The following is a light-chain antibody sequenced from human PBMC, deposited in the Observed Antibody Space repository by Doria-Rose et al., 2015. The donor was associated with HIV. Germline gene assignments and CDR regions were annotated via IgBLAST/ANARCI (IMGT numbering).Light chain of an antibody. Sequence: QSVLIQPASLSGSPGQSITISCKGTSSDLSGYNSVSWYQQYPGRAPKVIIYDVIRRPSDVPYRFSASKSGNTASLTISGLQPEDEAYYYCNSYTASGHVVFGGGTKLTVL. V-gene: IGLV2-14*03. CDR1: SSDLSGYNS. J-gene: IGLJ2*01. CDR3: NSYTASGHVV. CDR2: DVI.